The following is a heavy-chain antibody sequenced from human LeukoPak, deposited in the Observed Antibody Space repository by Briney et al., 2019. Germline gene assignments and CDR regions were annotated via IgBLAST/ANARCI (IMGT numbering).Heavy chain of an antibody. D-gene: IGHD3-10*01. V-gene: IGHV3-11*04. CDR2: ISSSGSTI. J-gene: IGHJ4*02. CDR3: ARVDVLLWFGELLGGLDY. CDR1: GFTFSNAW. Sequence: GGSLRLSCAASGFTFSNAWMSWVRQAPGKGLEWVSYISSSGSTIYYADSVKGRFTISRDNAKNSLYLQMNSLRAEDTAVYYCARVDVLLWFGELLGGLDYWGQGTLVTVSS.